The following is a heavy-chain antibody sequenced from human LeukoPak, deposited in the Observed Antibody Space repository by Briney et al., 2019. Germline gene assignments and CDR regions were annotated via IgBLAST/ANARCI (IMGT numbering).Heavy chain of an antibody. CDR1: GFTFSSYG. V-gene: IGHV3-33*06. J-gene: IGHJ4*02. CDR3: AKDRRVRSSGYDLDY. D-gene: IGHD5-12*01. CDR2: IWYDGSNK. Sequence: GGSLRLSCAASGFTFSSYGMHWVRQAPGKGLEWVAVIWYDGSNKYYADSVKGRFTISRDNSKNTLYLQMNSLRAEDTAVYYCAKDRRVRSSGYDLDYWGQGTLVTVSS.